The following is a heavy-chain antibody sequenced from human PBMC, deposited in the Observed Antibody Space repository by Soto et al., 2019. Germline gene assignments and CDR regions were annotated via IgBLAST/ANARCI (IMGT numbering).Heavy chain of an antibody. D-gene: IGHD3-10*01. Sequence: SVKVSCKASGFTFTSSAVQWVRQARGQRLEWLGWIVVGSGNTNYAQKFQERVTITRDMSTSTAYMELSSLRSEDTAVYYCAAIPLPITVVRGKIYSYCGMDVWGQGTTVTVSS. CDR1: GFTFTSSA. V-gene: IGHV1-58*01. J-gene: IGHJ6*02. CDR2: IVVGSGNT. CDR3: AAIPLPITVVRGKIYSYCGMDV.